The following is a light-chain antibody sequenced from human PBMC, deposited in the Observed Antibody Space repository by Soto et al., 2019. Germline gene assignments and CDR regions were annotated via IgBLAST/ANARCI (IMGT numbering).Light chain of an antibody. V-gene: IGKV3-20*01. J-gene: IGKJ2*02. CDR3: QQYGSYPGT. Sequence: EIVLTQSPGTLSLSPGERATLSCRASQSVSSSYLAWYQQKPGQAPRLLIYGASSRATGIPDRFSGSGSGTDFTLTISRLEPEDFALYYCQQYGSYPGTFGQGTKLEIK. CDR2: GAS. CDR1: QSVSSSY.